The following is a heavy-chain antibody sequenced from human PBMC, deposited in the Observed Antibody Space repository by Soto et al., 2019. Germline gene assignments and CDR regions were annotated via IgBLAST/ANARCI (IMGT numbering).Heavy chain of an antibody. CDR2: ISAYNGNT. J-gene: IGHJ4*02. Sequence: ASVKVSCKASGYTFTSYGISWVRQAPGQGLEWMGWISAYNGNTNYAQKLQGRVTMTTDTSTSTAYMELRSLRSDDTAVYYCARDGNMVLLELPPDYWGQGTLVTVSS. D-gene: IGHD1-7*01. V-gene: IGHV1-18*04. CDR1: GYTFTSYG. CDR3: ARDGNMVLLELPPDY.